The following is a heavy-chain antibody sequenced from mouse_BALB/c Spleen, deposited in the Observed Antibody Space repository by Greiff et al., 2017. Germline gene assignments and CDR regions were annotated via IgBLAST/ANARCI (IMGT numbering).Heavy chain of an antibody. CDR1: GFTFSSYA. Sequence: DVKLVESGGGLVKPGGSLKLSCAASGFTFSSYAMSWVRQTPEKRLEWVASISSGGSTYYPDSVKGRFTISRDNARNILYLQMSSLRSEDTAMYYCAREEYGNYRYFDYWGQGTTLTVSS. D-gene: IGHD2-10*02. CDR2: ISSGGST. CDR3: AREEYGNYRYFDY. V-gene: IGHV5-6-5*01. J-gene: IGHJ2*01.